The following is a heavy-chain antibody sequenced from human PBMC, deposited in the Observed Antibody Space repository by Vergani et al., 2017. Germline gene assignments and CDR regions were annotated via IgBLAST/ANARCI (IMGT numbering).Heavy chain of an antibody. CDR3: AKDLSSGWYEAYFDY. D-gene: IGHD6-19*01. Sequence: EVQLLESGGGLVQPGGSLRLSCAASGFTFSSYAMSWVRQAPGKGLEWVSAISGSGGSTYYADSVKGRFTISRDNSMNTLYLQMNSLRAEDTAVYYCAKDLSSGWYEAYFDYWGQGTLVTVSS. CDR2: ISGSGGST. V-gene: IGHV3-23*01. CDR1: GFTFSSYA. J-gene: IGHJ4*02.